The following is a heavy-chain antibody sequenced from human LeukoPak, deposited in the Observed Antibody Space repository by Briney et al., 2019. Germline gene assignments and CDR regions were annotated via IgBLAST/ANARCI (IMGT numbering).Heavy chain of an antibody. CDR3: ARELSGNNYGYSDY. CDR1: GFIFSTYA. V-gene: IGHV3-64D*09. Sequence: PGGSLRLSCLASGFIFSTYAMHWVRQAPGKGLEYVSAISTNGGSTYYTDSVKGRFTISRDNSKNTLYLQMSSLRVEDTAVYYCARELSGNNYGYSDYWGQGTLVTVSS. CDR2: ISTNGGST. D-gene: IGHD5-18*01. J-gene: IGHJ4*02.